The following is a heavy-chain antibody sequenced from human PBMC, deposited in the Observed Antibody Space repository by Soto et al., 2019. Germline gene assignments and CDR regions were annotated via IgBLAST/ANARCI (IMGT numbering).Heavy chain of an antibody. CDR2: IDNSGNT. Sequence: PSETLALTCTVSDGSISTYFCNWIRQPAGKGLEWIGRIDNSGNTNYNPSLKGRVTMSADTSRNQFSLKLNSVTAADTAVYYCARGGQDFWSGPFDYWGQGALVTV. CDR3: ARGGQDFWSGPFDY. CDR1: DGSISTYF. D-gene: IGHD3-3*01. V-gene: IGHV4-4*07. J-gene: IGHJ4*02.